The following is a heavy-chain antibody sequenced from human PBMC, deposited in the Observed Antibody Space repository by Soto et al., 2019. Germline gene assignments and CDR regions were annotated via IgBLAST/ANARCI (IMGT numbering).Heavy chain of an antibody. Sequence: PSETLSLTCAVSGGSISSGGYYWTWIRQPPGKGLEWTGYIYNTKTTNYNASLRSRVSISVDTSKNQFSLRLTSVTAADTAVYYCARYRDFGDYGYFDSWGQGTLVTVSS. V-gene: IGHV4-61*08. CDR2: IYNTKTT. CDR3: ARYRDFGDYGYFDS. D-gene: IGHD4-17*01. CDR1: GGSISSGGYY. J-gene: IGHJ4*02.